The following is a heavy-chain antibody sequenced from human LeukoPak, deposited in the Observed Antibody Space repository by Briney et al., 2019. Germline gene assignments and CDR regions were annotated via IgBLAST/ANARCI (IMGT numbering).Heavy chain of an antibody. V-gene: IGHV1-8*01. CDR1: GYTFTSYD. D-gene: IGHD3-10*01. J-gene: IGHJ6*03. CDR2: MNPNSGNT. CDR3: ARVSRFGELLSYYYYYMDV. Sequence: ASVKVSCKASGYTFTSYDINWVRQATGQGLEWMGWMNPNSGNTGYAQKFQGRVTMTRNTSISTAYMELSSLRSEDTAVYYCARVSRFGELLSYYYYYMDVWGKGTTVTISS.